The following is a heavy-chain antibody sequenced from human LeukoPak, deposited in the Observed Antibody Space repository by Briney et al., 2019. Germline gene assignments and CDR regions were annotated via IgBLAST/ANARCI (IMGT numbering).Heavy chain of an antibody. J-gene: IGHJ5*02. V-gene: IGHV1-8*01. CDR1: GYTFTTYD. D-gene: IGHD6-19*01. CDR2: MNPNSGNT. CDR3: ARGRGSGHKENWFDP. Sequence: ASVKASCKASGYTFTTYDINWVRQATGQGLEWMGWMNPNSGNTGYTQKFQGRVTMTRNTSISTAYMELSGLRSEDTAVYYCARGRGSGHKENWFDPWGQGTLVTVSS.